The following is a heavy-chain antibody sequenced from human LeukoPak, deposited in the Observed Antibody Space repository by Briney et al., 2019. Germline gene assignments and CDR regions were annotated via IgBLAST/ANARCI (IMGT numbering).Heavy chain of an antibody. J-gene: IGHJ4*02. V-gene: IGHV4-34*01. CDR2: INHSGST. CDR3: ARSGYSSGWYQYY. D-gene: IGHD6-19*01. CDR1: GGSFSGYY. Sequence: PSETLSLTCAVYGGSFSGYYWSWIRQPPGKGLEWIGEINHSGSTNYNPSLKSRVTISVDTSKNQFSLKLSSVTAADTAVYYCARSGYSSGWYQYYWGQGTLVTVSS.